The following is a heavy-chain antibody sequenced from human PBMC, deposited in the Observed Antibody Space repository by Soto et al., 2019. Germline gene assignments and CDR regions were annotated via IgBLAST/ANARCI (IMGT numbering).Heavy chain of an antibody. D-gene: IGHD2-2*01. V-gene: IGHV1-18*01. Sequence: ASVKVSCKASGYTFTSYGISWVRQAPGQGLEWMGWISAYNGNTNYAQKLQGRVTMTTDTSTSTAYMELRSLRSDDTAVYYCARDSRAPQDDCSSTSCYVLKYYYYYYYMDVWGKGTTVTVSS. CDR2: ISAYNGNT. CDR1: GYTFTSYG. CDR3: ARDSRAPQDDCSSTSCYVLKYYYYYYYMDV. J-gene: IGHJ6*03.